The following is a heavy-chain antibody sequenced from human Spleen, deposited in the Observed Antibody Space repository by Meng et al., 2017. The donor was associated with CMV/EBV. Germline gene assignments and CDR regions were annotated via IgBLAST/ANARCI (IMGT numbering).Heavy chain of an antibody. J-gene: IGHJ4*02. CDR2: IVPVFGII. Sequence: SVKVSCKASGGTFSRNNFCWVRQAPGRGLEWMGRIVPVFGIIDYAQKFQGRVTITADKSTDTAHMEMSSLRSEDTAVYFCAMGRGYYYESWGQGTLVTVSS. CDR1: GGTFSRNN. CDR3: AMGRGYYYES. D-gene: IGHD3-22*01. V-gene: IGHV1-69*02.